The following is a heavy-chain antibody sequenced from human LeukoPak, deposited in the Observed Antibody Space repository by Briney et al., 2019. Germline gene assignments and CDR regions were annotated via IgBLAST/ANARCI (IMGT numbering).Heavy chain of an antibody. D-gene: IGHD3-10*01. Sequence: GASVKVSCKASGYTFTVYYMHWVRQAPGQGLEWMGRINPNSGGTNYAQKFQGRVTMTRDTSISTAYMELSRLRSDDTAVYYCALTYAGFGELISGDWFDPWGQGTLVTVSS. J-gene: IGHJ5*02. V-gene: IGHV1-2*06. CDR1: GYTFTVYY. CDR2: INPNSGGT. CDR3: ALTYAGFGELISGDWFDP.